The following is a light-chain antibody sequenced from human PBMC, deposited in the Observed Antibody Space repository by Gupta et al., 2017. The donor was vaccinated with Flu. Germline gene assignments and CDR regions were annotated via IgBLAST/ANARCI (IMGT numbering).Light chain of an antibody. Sequence: QASLTQPASVSGSPRQSITISCTGTSSDVGGYNYVSWYQQHPGKAPKLMIYEVSNRPSGVSNRFSGSKSGNTASLTISGLHAEEEADYYCSSYTSSSTLWVFGGGTKLTVL. J-gene: IGLJ3*02. CDR2: EVS. CDR1: SSDVGGYNY. CDR3: SSYTSSSTLWV. V-gene: IGLV2-14*01.